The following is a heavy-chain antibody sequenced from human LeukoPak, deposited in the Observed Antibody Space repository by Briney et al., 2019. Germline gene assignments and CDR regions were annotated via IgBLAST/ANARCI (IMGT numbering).Heavy chain of an antibody. J-gene: IGHJ4*02. CDR2: ISAYNGNT. Sequence: VSVKVSCKASGYTFTSYGISWVRQAPGQGLEWMGWISAYNGNTNYAQKLQGRVTMTTDTSTSTAYMELRSLRSDDTAVYYCARGVITMIVVTYFDYWGQGTLVTVSS. CDR3: ARGVITMIVVTYFDY. D-gene: IGHD3-22*01. V-gene: IGHV1-18*01. CDR1: GYTFTSYG.